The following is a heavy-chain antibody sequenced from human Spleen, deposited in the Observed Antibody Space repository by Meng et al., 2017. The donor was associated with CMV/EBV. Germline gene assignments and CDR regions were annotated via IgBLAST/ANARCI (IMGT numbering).Heavy chain of an antibody. CDR2: TRYDGGNK. Sequence: GGSLRLSCAASGLTFTSYGMHWVRQAPGKGLEWVAYTRYDGGNKYYADSVKGRFTISRGNSKNTLYLQMNSLRSEDTAVYYCARGGRIQLWYYFDYWGQGTLVTVSS. V-gene: IGHV3-30*02. CDR1: GLTFTSYG. CDR3: ARGGRIQLWYYFDY. D-gene: IGHD5-18*01. J-gene: IGHJ4*02.